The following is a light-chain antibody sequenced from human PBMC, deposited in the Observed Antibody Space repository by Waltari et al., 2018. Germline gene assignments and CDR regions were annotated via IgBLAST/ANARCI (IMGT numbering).Light chain of an antibody. CDR1: SSDVGAYNY. Sequence: QSALTQPRSVSGSPGQSVTISCTGTSSDVGAYNYVSLDQQHPGKVPKLMISDVSKRPAGVSDRFSGSKSGNTASLTISGLQAEDEADYYCCSYAGSYNVLIVGGTKLTVL. J-gene: IGLJ2*01. CDR3: CSYAGSYNVL. V-gene: IGLV2-11*01. CDR2: DVS.